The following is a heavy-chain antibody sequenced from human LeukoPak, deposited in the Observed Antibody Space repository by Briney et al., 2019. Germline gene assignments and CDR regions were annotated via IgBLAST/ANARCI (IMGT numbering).Heavy chain of an antibody. CDR1: GGSFSGYY. D-gene: IGHD6-13*01. J-gene: IGHJ4*02. CDR2: INHSGST. V-gene: IGHV4-34*01. CDR3: ARRYSSFD. Sequence: SETLSLTCAVYGGSFSGYYWSWIRQPPGKGLEWIGEINHSGSTYYNPSLKSRVTISVDRSKNQFSLKLSSVTAADTAVYYCARRYSSFDWGQGTLVTVSS.